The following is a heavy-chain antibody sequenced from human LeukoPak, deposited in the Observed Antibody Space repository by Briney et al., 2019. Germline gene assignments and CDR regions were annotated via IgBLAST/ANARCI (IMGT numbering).Heavy chain of an antibody. V-gene: IGHV4-59*12. Sequence: PSETLSLTCTVSGGSISGYYWSWIRQPPGKGLEFVGYIHYTGNTNYNPSLNSRVTISVDTSKNQFSLKLSSVTAADTAVYYCARWGYYGSGSSYFDPWGQGTLVTVSS. J-gene: IGHJ5*02. D-gene: IGHD3-10*01. CDR1: GGSISGYY. CDR2: IHYTGNT. CDR3: ARWGYYGSGSSYFDP.